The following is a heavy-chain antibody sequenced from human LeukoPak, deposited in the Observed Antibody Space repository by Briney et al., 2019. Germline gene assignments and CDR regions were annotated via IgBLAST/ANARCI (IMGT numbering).Heavy chain of an antibody. Sequence: SETLSLTCTVSGGSISSYYWSWIRQPPGKGLEWIGYIYYSGSTNYNPSLKSRVTISVDTSKNQFSLKLSSVTAADTAVYYCAREQWLVRGAFDIWGQGTMVTVSS. J-gene: IGHJ3*02. CDR3: AREQWLVRGAFDI. CDR2: IYYSGST. CDR1: GGSISSYY. V-gene: IGHV4-59*01. D-gene: IGHD6-19*01.